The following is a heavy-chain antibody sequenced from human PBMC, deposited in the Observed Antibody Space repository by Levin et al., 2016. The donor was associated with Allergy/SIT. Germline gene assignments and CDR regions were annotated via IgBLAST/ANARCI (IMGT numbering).Heavy chain of an antibody. CDR3: ARSRGYSTREAPYYGMDV. CDR1: GFTFSDYY. Sequence: GESLKISCAASGFTFSDYYMSWIRQAPGKGLEWVSYISSSSSYTNYADSVKGRFTISRDNAKNSLCLQMNSLRAEDTAVYYCARSRGYSTREAPYYGMDVWGQGTTVTVSS. V-gene: IGHV3-11*03. J-gene: IGHJ6*02. CDR2: ISSSSSYT. D-gene: IGHD6-13*01.